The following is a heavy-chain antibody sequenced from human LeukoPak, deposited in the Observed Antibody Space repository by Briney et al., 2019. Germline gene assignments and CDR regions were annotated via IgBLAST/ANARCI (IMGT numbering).Heavy chain of an antibody. CDR3: ARGRYSNWERYYYMDV. CDR1: GGSLSAYC. D-gene: IGHD4-11*01. CDR2: INKSESS. J-gene: IGHJ6*03. V-gene: IGHV4-34*01. Sequence: SETLSLTCTVYGGSLSAYCWSWILQSPGKGLEWIGEINKSESSNYNPSLKSRVTISVDTSKNQVSLQLSSVTAADTAVYYCARGRYSNWERYYYMDVWSKRSTVTVSS.